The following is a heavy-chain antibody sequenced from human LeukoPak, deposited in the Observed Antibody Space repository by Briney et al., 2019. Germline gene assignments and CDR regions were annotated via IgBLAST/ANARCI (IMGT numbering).Heavy chain of an antibody. J-gene: IGHJ3*01. CDR1: GGSISSYY. V-gene: IGHV4-39*07. CDR3: AKPSNYYGSATDAFDF. D-gene: IGHD3-10*01. Sequence: SETLSLTCTVSGGSISSYYWGWIRQPPGKGLEWIGNIYYSGSTYYNPSLKSRVTISVDTSKNHFSLKLNSVTAADTAVYYCAKPSNYYGSATDAFDFWGQGTMVTVSS. CDR2: IYYSGST.